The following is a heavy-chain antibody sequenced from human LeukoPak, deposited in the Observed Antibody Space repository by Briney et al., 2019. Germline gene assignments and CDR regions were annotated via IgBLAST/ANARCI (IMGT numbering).Heavy chain of an antibody. J-gene: IGHJ5*02. CDR1: GGSISSSAYY. V-gene: IGHV4-39*01. CDR3: ASLAYCSGGNCLGNWFDP. D-gene: IGHD2-15*01. CDR2: IYYSGST. Sequence: SETLCLTCTVSGGSISSSAYYWGWIRQPPGKGLEWIGSIYYSGSTYYNPSLKSRVTISADTSKNQFSLKLTSVTAADTAVYYCASLAYCSGGNCLGNWFDPWGQGNLVTVSS.